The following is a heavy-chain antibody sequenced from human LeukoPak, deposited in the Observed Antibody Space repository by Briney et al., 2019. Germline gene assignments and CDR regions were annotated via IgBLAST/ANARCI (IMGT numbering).Heavy chain of an antibody. Sequence: GGSLRLSCGASGFTFSSYGMHWVRQAPGKGLEWVAFIRYDGSNKYYADSVRGRFTISRDNAKNSLYLQMNSLRAEDTAVYYCARDPENVSGSHSHFDLWGRGTLVTVSS. V-gene: IGHV3-30*02. CDR3: ARDPENVSGSHSHFDL. D-gene: IGHD1-26*01. CDR1: GFTFSSYG. J-gene: IGHJ2*01. CDR2: IRYDGSNK.